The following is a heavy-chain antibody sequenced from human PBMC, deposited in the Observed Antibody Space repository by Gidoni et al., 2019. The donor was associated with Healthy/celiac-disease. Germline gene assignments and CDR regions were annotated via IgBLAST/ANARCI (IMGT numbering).Heavy chain of an antibody. Sequence: QVQLVQSGAEVKKPGASVKVSCMASGYTFTGSYLHWVRQAPGQGLEWMGWINPNSGGTNYAQKLQGRVTMTRDTSISTAYMGLSRLRSDDTAVYYCARWGANSRGWYEGGMDVWGKGTTVTVSS. V-gene: IGHV1-2*02. CDR1: GYTFTGSY. D-gene: IGHD6-19*01. J-gene: IGHJ6*03. CDR2: INPNSGGT. CDR3: ARWGANSRGWYEGGMDV.